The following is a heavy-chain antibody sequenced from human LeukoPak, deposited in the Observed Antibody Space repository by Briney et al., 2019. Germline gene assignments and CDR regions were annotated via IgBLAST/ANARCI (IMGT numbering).Heavy chain of an antibody. Sequence: ASVKVSCKASGYTFTSYDINWVRQATGQGLEWMGWMNPNSGNTGYAQKLQGRVTMTTDTSTSTAYMELRSLRSDDTAVYYCARDRESGTFDPWGQGTLVTVSS. J-gene: IGHJ5*02. D-gene: IGHD3-16*02. CDR2: MNPNSGNT. CDR3: ARDRESGTFDP. CDR1: GYTFTSYD. V-gene: IGHV1-8*01.